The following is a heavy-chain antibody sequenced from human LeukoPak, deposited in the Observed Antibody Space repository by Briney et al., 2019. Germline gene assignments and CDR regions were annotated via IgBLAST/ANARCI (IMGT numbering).Heavy chain of an antibody. J-gene: IGHJ5*02. D-gene: IGHD2-2*01. V-gene: IGHV4-39*01. CDR1: GGSISSSSYY. Sequence: SETLSLTCTVSGGSISSSSYYWGWIRPPPGKGQEWIGSIYYSGSTYYNPSLKSRVTISVDTSKNQFSLKLSSVTAADTAVYYCARIYCSSTSCNGEGFDPWGQGTLVTVSS. CDR3: ARIYCSSTSCNGEGFDP. CDR2: IYYSGST.